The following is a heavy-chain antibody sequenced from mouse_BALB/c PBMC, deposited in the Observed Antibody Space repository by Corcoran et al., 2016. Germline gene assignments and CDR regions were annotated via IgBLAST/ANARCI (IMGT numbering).Heavy chain of an antibody. CDR3: AISYGNYPDY. D-gene: IGHD2-1*01. V-gene: IGHV9-4*02. CDR1: GYTFTTAG. Sequence: QIQLVQSGPELKKPGETVRISCKASGYTFTTAGMQWVQKMPGKGLKWIGWINTHSGVPKYAEDFKGRFAFSLETSASTAYLQISNLKNEDTTTYFCAISYGNYPDYWGQGTTLTVSS. CDR2: INTHSGVP. J-gene: IGHJ2*01.